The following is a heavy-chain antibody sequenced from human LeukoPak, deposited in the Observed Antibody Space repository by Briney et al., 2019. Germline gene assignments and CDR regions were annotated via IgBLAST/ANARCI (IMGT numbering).Heavy chain of an antibody. CDR2: INPNSGGT. Sequence: ASVKVSCKASGYTFTGYYMHWVRQAPGQGLEWMGWINPNSGGTNYAQKFQGWVTMTRDTSISTAYMELSRLRSDYTAVYYCARGIGYCSSTSCPNWFDPWGQGTLVTVSS. V-gene: IGHV1-2*04. CDR3: ARGIGYCSSTSCPNWFDP. D-gene: IGHD2-2*01. CDR1: GYTFTGYY. J-gene: IGHJ5*02.